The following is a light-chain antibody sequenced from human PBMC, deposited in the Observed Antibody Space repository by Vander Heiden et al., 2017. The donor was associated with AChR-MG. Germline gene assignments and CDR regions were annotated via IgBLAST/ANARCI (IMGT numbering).Light chain of an antibody. V-gene: IGKV3-11*01. CDR3: QQRGSWRLT. CDR2: HGV. Sequence: EIVLTQSPATLSLPPGERATPSCRASQSVTSHLARSQHKPGQAPDPCICHGVKRATGIAARFSGSGSGTDFTLAISSLEAEDFAVYYCQQRGSWRLTFGGGTKLEIK. CDR1: QSVTSH. J-gene: IGKJ4*01.